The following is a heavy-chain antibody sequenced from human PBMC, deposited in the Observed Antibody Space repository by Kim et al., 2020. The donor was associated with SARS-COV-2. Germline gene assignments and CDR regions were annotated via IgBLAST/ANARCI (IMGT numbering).Heavy chain of an antibody. V-gene: IGHV3-21*01. CDR2: ISSSSSYI. D-gene: IGHD6-19*01. Sequence: GGSLRLSCAASGFTFSSYSMNWVRQAPGKGLEWVSSISSSSSYIHYTDSVKGRFTISRDNGKNSLYLQMNSLRAEDTAVYYCARAEYSSGWPPWAFDIWGQGTMVTVSS. CDR1: GFTFSSYS. J-gene: IGHJ3*02. CDR3: ARAEYSSGWPPWAFDI.